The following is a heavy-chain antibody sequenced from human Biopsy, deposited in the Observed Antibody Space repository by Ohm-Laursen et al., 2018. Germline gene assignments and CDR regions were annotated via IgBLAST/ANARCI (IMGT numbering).Heavy chain of an antibody. Sequence: TLSLTCTVSGDSVTKYYWSWIRQPPGKGLEWIGHIYYSVMTNYNPSLQSRVSISVDTSRNQVSLTLSSVTAADTAVYYCVRDSGILNYGNFKYYHYYGMDVWGQGTKVTASS. V-gene: IGHV4-59*02. CDR2: IYYSVMT. J-gene: IGHJ6*02. CDR3: VRDSGILNYGNFKYYHYYGMDV. D-gene: IGHD4-11*01. CDR1: GDSVTKYY.